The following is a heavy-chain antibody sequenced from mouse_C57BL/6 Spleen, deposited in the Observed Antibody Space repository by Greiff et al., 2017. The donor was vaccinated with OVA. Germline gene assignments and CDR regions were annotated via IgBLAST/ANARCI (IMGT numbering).Heavy chain of an antibody. D-gene: IGHD2-4*01. V-gene: IGHV5-16*01. Sequence: EVQRVESEGGLVQPGSSMKLSCTASGFTFSDYYMAWVRQVPEKGLEWVANINYDGSSTYYLDSLKSRFIISRDNAKNILYLQMSSLKSEDTATYYCARDGGRDSGYDSLFDYWGQGTTLTVSS. J-gene: IGHJ2*01. CDR3: ARDGGRDSGYDSLFDY. CDR1: GFTFSDYY. CDR2: INYDGSST.